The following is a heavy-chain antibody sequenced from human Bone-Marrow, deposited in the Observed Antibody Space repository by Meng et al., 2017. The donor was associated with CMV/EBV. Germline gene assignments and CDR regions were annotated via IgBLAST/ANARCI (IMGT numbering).Heavy chain of an antibody. V-gene: IGHV4-34*01. CDR1: GGSFSDYY. Sequence: GSLRLSCAVYGGSFSDYYWSWIRQPPGKGLEWIGEINHSGSTNYDPSLKSRVTISVDTSKNQFSLKLSSVTAADTAVYYCASAISMRIAYWGQGPRVTGSS. J-gene: IGHJ4*02. CDR2: INHSGST. D-gene: IGHD2-2*02. CDR3: ASAISMRIAY.